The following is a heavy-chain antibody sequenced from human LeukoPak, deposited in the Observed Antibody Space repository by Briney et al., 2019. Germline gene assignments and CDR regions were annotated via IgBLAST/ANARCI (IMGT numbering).Heavy chain of an antibody. D-gene: IGHD6-13*01. CDR1: GGTFSSYA. CDR3: ARDRIAAGWFDP. J-gene: IGHJ5*02. Sequence: ASVKVSCKASGGTFSSYAISWVRQAPGQGLEWMGGIIPIFGTANYAQKFQGRVTITADESTSTAYMELSSLRSEDTAVYYCARDRIAAGWFDPRGQGTLVTVSS. CDR2: IIPIFGTA. V-gene: IGHV1-69*13.